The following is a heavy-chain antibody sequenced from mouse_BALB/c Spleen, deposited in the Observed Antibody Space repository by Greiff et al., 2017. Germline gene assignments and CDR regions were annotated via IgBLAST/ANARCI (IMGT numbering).Heavy chain of an antibody. CDR3: ARSFDGYRAWFAY. CDR2: ISYSGST. V-gene: IGHV3-8*02. Sequence: EVQLQQSGPSLVKPSQTLSLTCSVTGDSITSGYWNWIRKFPGNKLEYMGYISYSGSTYYNPSLKSRISITRDTSKNQYYLQLNSVTTEDTATYYCARSFDGYRAWFAYWGQGTLVTVSA. CDR1: GDSITSGY. D-gene: IGHD2-3*01. J-gene: IGHJ3*01.